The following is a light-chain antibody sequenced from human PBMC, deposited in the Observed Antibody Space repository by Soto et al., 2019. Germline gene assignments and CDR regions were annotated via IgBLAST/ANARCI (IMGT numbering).Light chain of an antibody. CDR3: QKYNSYSPWT. CDR2: KAS. Sequence: DIQMTQSPSTLSASVGDRVTITCRASQSISSWLAWYQQKPGKAPKLLIYKASSFESGVPSRFSGSSSGTEFTLTSSSLQPDDFATVLCQKYNSYSPWTFGQGTKVEIK. CDR1: QSISSW. V-gene: IGKV1-5*03. J-gene: IGKJ1*01.